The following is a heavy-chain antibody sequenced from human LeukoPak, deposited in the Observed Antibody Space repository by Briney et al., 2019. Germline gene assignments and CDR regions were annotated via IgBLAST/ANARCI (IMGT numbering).Heavy chain of an antibody. D-gene: IGHD3-10*01. CDR3: ARGRPSFRFDP. J-gene: IGHJ5*02. CDR2: IYYSGST. Sequence: SETLSLTCTVSGGSISSYYWSWIRQPPGKGLEWIGYIYYSGSTNYNPSLKSRVTISVDTSKNQFSLKLSSVTAADTAVYYCARGRPSFRFDPWGQGTLVTVSS. CDR1: GGSISSYY. V-gene: IGHV4-59*01.